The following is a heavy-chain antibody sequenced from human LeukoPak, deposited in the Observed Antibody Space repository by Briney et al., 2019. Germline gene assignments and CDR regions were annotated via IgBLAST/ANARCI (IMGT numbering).Heavy chain of an antibody. CDR2: INPNTGGT. CDR3: AGGPYYDLPTGAFDI. CDR1: GYTFTGYY. Sequence: ASVKVSCKASGYTFTGYYIHWVRQAPGQGLEWMGRINPNTGGTNYAQNFQDRVTMTRDTSISTAYMELSRLRSDDTAVYYCAGGPYYDLPTGAFDIWGQGTMVTVSS. V-gene: IGHV1-2*06. J-gene: IGHJ3*02. D-gene: IGHD3-3*01.